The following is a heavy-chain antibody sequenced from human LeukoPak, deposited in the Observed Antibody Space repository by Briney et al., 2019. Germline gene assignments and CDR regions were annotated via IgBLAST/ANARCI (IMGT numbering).Heavy chain of an antibody. CDR2: ISSSGSTI. V-gene: IGHV3-11*01. D-gene: IGHD5-18*01. CDR1: GFTFSDYY. Sequence: GGSLRLSCAASGFTFSDYYMSWIRQAPGKGLEWVSYISSSGSTIYYADSVKGRFTISRDNSKNTLYLQMNSLRAEDTAVYYCAKEGDTAMVGLFDPWGQGTLVTVSS. CDR3: AKEGDTAMVGLFDP. J-gene: IGHJ5*02.